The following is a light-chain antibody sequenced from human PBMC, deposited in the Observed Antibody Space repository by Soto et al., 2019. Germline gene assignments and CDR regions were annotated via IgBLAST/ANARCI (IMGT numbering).Light chain of an antibody. CDR1: QSVSSY. Sequence: EIVLTQSPATLSLSPGERATLSCRASQSVSSYLAWYQQKPGQAPRLLIYDASNRATGIPARFSGSGSGTDFTITISRLETENFAVYYCQQRSNWPPITFGQGTRLEIK. CDR2: DAS. V-gene: IGKV3-11*01. CDR3: QQRSNWPPIT. J-gene: IGKJ5*01.